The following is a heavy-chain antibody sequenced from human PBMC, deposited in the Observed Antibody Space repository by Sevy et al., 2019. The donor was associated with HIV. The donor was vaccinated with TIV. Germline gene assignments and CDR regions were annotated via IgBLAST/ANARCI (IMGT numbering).Heavy chain of an antibody. CDR3: AKDGGVGATHFDY. D-gene: IGHD1-26*01. CDR1: GFTFRSYV. J-gene: IGHJ4*02. Sequence: GSLRLSCAASGFTFRSYVMNWVRQAPGKGPEWVSGISGSGGSTYYADSVKGRFTISRDNSKDTLYLQMNSLRAEDTAVYYCAKDGGVGATHFDYWGQGTLVTVSS. CDR2: ISGSGGST. V-gene: IGHV3-23*01.